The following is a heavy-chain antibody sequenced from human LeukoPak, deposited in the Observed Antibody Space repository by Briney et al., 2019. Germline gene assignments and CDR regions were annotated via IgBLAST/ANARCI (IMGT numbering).Heavy chain of an antibody. J-gene: IGHJ4*02. V-gene: IGHV1-2*02. CDR2: INPNSGGP. Sequence: ASVKVSCKASGYTFTDYYLHWVRQAPGQGLEWMGWINPNSGGPNYAQKLQGRVTMTTDTSTSTAYMELRSLRSDDTAVYYCARDEVLLWFGELLYYFDYWGQGTLVTVSS. D-gene: IGHD3-10*01. CDR3: ARDEVLLWFGELLYYFDY. CDR1: GYTFTDYY.